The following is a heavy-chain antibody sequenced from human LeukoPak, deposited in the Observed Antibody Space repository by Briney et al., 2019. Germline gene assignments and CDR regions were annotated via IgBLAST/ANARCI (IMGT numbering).Heavy chain of an antibody. Sequence: ASVKVSCKVSGYTISELSMYWVRQGPGKGLEWMGSFDHENDETIYAQNFQGRISMTKDTSTQTAYMELTSLGSEDTAVYYCATDGSGRYSVDCWGQGTLVTVSS. J-gene: IGHJ4*02. D-gene: IGHD3-10*01. CDR1: GYTISELS. CDR3: ATDGSGRYSVDC. CDR2: FDHENDET. V-gene: IGHV1-24*01.